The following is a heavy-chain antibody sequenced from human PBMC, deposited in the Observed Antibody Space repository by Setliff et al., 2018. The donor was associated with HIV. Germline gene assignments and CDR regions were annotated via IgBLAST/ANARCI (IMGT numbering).Heavy chain of an antibody. CDR3: ARGALSLTMTKLLSFFDS. CDR1: GGSFTNFY. CDR2: INHSGIT. J-gene: IGHJ4*02. Sequence: KTSETLSLTCVVYGGSFTNFYWSWIRQPPGKGLECIGEINHSGITNYNPSLKSRVTISVDTSKNQFSLKLSSLTAADTAIYFCARGALSLTMTKLLSFFDSWGQGTQVTVSS. D-gene: IGHD3-22*01. V-gene: IGHV4-34*01.